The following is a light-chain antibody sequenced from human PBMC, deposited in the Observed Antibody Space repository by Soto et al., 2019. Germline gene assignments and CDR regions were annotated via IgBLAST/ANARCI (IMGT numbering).Light chain of an antibody. CDR1: QGIRDD. Sequence: DIQMTQSPSSLSASVGDRVTITCRASQGIRDDLAWYQQKPGEAPKRLIYTASSLQSGVPSRFSGSGSGTEFTLTISSLQPEDFATYYCLQHNSYPRTFGQGTKVEMK. V-gene: IGKV1-17*01. CDR3: LQHNSYPRT. J-gene: IGKJ1*01. CDR2: TAS.